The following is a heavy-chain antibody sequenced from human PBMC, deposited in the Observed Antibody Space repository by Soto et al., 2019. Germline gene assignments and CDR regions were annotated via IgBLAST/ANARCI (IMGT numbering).Heavy chain of an antibody. D-gene: IGHD2-8*01. CDR3: ARPPYPGCINAVCYPLDY. Sequence: QVQLVQSGAEVKKPGASVKISCKASGYTFTSYYMHWVRQAPGQGLEWMGIINPSGGSTNYAQKLLGSVAMTRDTSTSTVYMELNSLRSEDTAVYYCARPPYPGCINAVCYPLDYWGQGTLVTVSS. J-gene: IGHJ4*02. CDR2: INPSGGST. CDR1: GYTFTSYY. V-gene: IGHV1-46*01.